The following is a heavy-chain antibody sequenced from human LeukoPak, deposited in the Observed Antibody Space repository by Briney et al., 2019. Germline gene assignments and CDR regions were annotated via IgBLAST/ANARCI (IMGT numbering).Heavy chain of an antibody. J-gene: IGHJ4*02. D-gene: IGHD6-13*01. V-gene: IGHV3-15*01. CDR2: IKSKTDGGTT. CDR3: TAYRIAAAGRNDY. CDR1: GYTFTNAW. Sequence: NPGGSLRLSCAASGYTFTNAWMSWVRQAPGKGLGWVGRIKSKTDGGTTDYAAPVKGRFTISRDDSKNTLYLQMNSLKTEDTAVYYCTAYRIAAAGRNDYWGQGTLVTVSS.